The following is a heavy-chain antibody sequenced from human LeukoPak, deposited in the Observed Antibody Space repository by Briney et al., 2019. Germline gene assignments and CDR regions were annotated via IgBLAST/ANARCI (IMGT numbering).Heavy chain of an antibody. CDR3: AVYFESRGYYYGMDV. CDR1: GFTFRRYS. D-gene: IGHD3-22*01. CDR2: TTSSGSDI. V-gene: IGHV3-21*01. J-gene: IGHJ6*02. Sequence: GGSLRLSCAASGFTFRRYSVNWVRQTPGKGLEWVSTTTSSGSDIYYADSVRGRFTTSRDNAKYSLYLQMNSLRAEDTAVYYCAVYFESRGYYYGMDVWGQGTTVTVSS.